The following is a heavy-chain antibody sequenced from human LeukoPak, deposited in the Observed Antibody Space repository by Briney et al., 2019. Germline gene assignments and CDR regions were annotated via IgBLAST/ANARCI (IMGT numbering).Heavy chain of an antibody. J-gene: IGHJ4*02. D-gene: IGHD3-10*01. V-gene: IGHV3-21*01. CDR2: ISSSSSYI. CDR3: ARDRTPIWFGDTCYFDY. Sequence: PGGSLRLSCAASGFTFSSYSMNWVRQAPGKGLEWVSSISSSSSYIYYADSVKGRFTISRDNAKNSLYLQMNSLRAEDTAVYYCARDRTPIWFGDTCYFDYWGQGTLVTVSS. CDR1: GFTFSSYS.